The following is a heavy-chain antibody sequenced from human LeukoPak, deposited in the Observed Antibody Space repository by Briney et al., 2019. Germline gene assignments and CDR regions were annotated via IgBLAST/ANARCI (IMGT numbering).Heavy chain of an antibody. Sequence: GGSLRLSCAASGFTFSSYAMSWVRQAPGKGLEWVSAISGSGGTTYYADSVKGRFTISRDNSKNTLYLQMNSLRAEDTAVYYCARATGGTTTRFDYWGQGTLVTVSS. J-gene: IGHJ4*02. D-gene: IGHD1-1*01. CDR1: GFTFSSYA. V-gene: IGHV3-23*01. CDR2: ISGSGGTT. CDR3: ARATGGTTTRFDY.